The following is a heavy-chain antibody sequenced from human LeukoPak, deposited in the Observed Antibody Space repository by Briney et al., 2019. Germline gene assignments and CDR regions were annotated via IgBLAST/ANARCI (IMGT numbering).Heavy chain of an antibody. J-gene: IGHJ4*02. D-gene: IGHD3-3*01. CDR2: ISGSGGST. CDR3: AKDVIFGVVGPDY. CDR1: GFTFSSYA. Sequence: AGGSLRLSCAASGFTFSSYAMSWVRQPPGKVREWVSAISGSGGSTYYAYSVKGRFTISRDNTKNTLYLQMNSLRAEDTAVYYCAKDVIFGVVGPDYWGQGTLVTVSS. V-gene: IGHV3-23*01.